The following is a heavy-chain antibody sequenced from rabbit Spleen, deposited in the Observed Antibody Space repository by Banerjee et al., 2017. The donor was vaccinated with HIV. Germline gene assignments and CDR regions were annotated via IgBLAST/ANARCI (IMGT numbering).Heavy chain of an antibody. CDR2: IYTGDGGT. V-gene: IGHV1S45*01. CDR3: ASGYGDAGYASDR. D-gene: IGHD6-1*01. Sequence: EESGGDLVKPEGSLTLTCTASGLDFSSGYWICWVRQAPGKGLEWIGCIYTGDGGTYYASWAKGRFTISKTSSTTVTLQKTSLTAADTATYFCASGYGDAGYASDRWGPGTLVTVS. CDR1: GLDFSSGYW. J-gene: IGHJ2*01.